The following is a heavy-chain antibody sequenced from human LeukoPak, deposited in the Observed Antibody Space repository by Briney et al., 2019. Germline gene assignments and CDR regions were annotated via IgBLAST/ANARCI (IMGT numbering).Heavy chain of an antibody. J-gene: IGHJ4*02. CDR3: AYMTTEESDY. Sequence: PGGTLRLSCAVSGFSFSSYAMSWVRQAPGKGLEWVSGISGSGGSTYYADSVKGRVTISGDNSKNTLYLQMNSLRAEDTAVYYCAYMTTEESDYWGQGTLVTVSS. D-gene: IGHD4-11*01. CDR2: ISGSGGST. CDR1: GFSFSSYA. V-gene: IGHV3-23*01.